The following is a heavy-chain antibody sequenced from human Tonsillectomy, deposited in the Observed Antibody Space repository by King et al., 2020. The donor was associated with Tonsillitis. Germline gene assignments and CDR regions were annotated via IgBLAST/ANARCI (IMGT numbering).Heavy chain of an antibody. J-gene: IGHJ4*02. Sequence: VQLVESGGGVVQPGRSLRLSCAASGFTFSSYGMHWVRQAPGKGLEWVAVISYDGSNKYYADSVKGRFTISRDNSKNTLSLQMNSLRAEDTAVYYCAKEGGYTYGYIKGYYFDYWGQGTLVTVSS. V-gene: IGHV3-30*18. CDR3: AKEGGYTYGYIKGYYFDY. CDR1: GFTFSSYG. CDR2: ISYDGSNK. D-gene: IGHD5-18*01.